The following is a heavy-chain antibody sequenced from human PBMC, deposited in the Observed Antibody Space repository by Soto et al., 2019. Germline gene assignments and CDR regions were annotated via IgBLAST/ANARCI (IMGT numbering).Heavy chain of an antibody. CDR1: GFTFSSYA. CDR2: ISGSGGST. J-gene: IGHJ4*02. CDR3: AKFSSYDILTGYLDY. D-gene: IGHD3-9*01. Sequence: PGGSLRLSCAASGFTFSSYAMSWVRQAPGKGLEWVSAISGSGGSTYYADSVKGRFTISRDNSKNTLYLQMNSLRAEDTAVYYCAKFSSYDILTGYLDYWGQGTLVTSPQ. V-gene: IGHV3-23*01.